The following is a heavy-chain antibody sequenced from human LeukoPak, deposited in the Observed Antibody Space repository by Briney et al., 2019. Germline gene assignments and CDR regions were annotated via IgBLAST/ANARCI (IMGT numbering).Heavy chain of an antibody. D-gene: IGHD6-13*01. CDR1: GGSISSGSYY. CDR2: IYTSGST. Sequence: PSETLSLTCTVSGGSISSGSYYWSWSPQPAGKGLEWIVRIYTSGSTNYNPSLKSRVTISVGTSKNQFSLKLSSVTAADTAVYYCARDKSWQPAGWFDPWGQGTLVTVSS. V-gene: IGHV4-61*02. CDR3: ARDKSWQPAGWFDP. J-gene: IGHJ5*02.